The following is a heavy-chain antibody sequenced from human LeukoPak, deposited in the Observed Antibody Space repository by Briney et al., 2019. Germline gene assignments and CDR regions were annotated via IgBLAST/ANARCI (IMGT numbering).Heavy chain of an antibody. J-gene: IGHJ4*02. CDR1: GFTFSSYA. V-gene: IGHV3-23*01. D-gene: IGHD5-24*01. Sequence: GGSLRLSCAASGFTFSSYAMSWVRQAPGKGLEWVSAISGSGGSTYHADSVKGRFTISRDNSKNTLYLQMNSLRAEDTAVYYCAKDLGDGYNLNFDYWGQGTLVTVSS. CDR3: AKDLGDGYNLNFDY. CDR2: ISGSGGST.